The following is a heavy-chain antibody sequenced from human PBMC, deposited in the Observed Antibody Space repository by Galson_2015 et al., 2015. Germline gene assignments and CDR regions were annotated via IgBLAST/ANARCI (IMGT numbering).Heavy chain of an antibody. CDR3: AKDAYSSGWYDY. Sequence: SLRLSCAASGFTFSSYAMSWVRQAPGKGLEWVSGISGSGGSTYYADSVKGRFTISRDNSKNTLYLQMNSLRAEDTAVYYCAKDAYSSGWYDYWGQGTLVTVSS. CDR1: GFTFSSYA. CDR2: ISGSGGST. J-gene: IGHJ4*02. V-gene: IGHV3-23*01. D-gene: IGHD6-19*01.